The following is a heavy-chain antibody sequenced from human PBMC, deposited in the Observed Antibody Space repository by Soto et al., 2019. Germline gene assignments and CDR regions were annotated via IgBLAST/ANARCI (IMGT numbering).Heavy chain of an antibody. CDR1: GFTFSSYE. D-gene: IGHD3-22*01. Sequence: PVGSLRLSCAASGFTFSSYEMNWVRQAPGKGLEWVSYISSSGSTIYYADSVKGRFTISRDNAKNSLYLQMNSLRAEDTAVYYCARDGYYYDSSGFNWFDPWGQGTLVTVSS. CDR2: ISSSGSTI. J-gene: IGHJ5*02. CDR3: ARDGYYYDSSGFNWFDP. V-gene: IGHV3-48*03.